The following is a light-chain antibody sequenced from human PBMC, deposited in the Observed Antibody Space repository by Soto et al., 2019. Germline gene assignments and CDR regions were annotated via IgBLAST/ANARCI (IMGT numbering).Light chain of an antibody. CDR2: DAS. V-gene: IGKV1-5*01. J-gene: IGKJ5*01. CDR1: QSISSW. Sequence: DIQMTQSPSTLSASVGDRVTMTCRASQSISSWLAWYQQKPGKAPKLLIYDASSLESGVPSRFSGSGSGTEFTLTISSLQPEDFATYYCQQLNSYPQITFGQGTRLEIK. CDR3: QQLNSYPQIT.